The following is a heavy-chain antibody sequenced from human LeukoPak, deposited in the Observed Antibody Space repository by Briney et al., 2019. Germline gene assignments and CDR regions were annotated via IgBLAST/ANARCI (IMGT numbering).Heavy chain of an antibody. CDR1: GYTFTSYG. D-gene: IGHD2-15*01. Sequence: ASVKVSCKASGYTFTSYGISWVRQAPGQGLEWMRWISAYNGNTNYAQKLQGRVTMTTDTSTSTAYMELRSLRSDDTAVYYCASAFLGYCSGGSCLEGAFDIWGQGTMVTVSS. CDR3: ASAFLGYCSGGSCLEGAFDI. V-gene: IGHV1-18*01. CDR2: ISAYNGNT. J-gene: IGHJ3*02.